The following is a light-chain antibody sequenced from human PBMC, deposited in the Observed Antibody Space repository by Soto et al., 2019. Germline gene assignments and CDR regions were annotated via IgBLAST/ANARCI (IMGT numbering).Light chain of an antibody. CDR1: QSVRSY. CDR2: DAS. CDR3: QRQTRWPLT. V-gene: IGKV3-11*01. J-gene: IGKJ4*01. Sequence: EIVLTQSPATLSLSPGERATLSCWASQSVRSYLAWYQQRPGPAPRLLIYDASNPAAAIPARFSASGSATYITLTISSLAPEDVAVYYWQRQTRWPLTFGGGTNVEIK.